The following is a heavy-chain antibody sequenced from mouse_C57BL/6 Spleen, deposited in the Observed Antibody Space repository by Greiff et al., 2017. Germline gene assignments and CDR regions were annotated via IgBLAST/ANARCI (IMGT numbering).Heavy chain of an antibody. D-gene: IGHD2-3*01. CDR3: ARRDGYYFDY. V-gene: IGHV1-80*01. Sequence: QVTLKESGAELVKPGASVKISCKASGYAFSSYWMNWVKQRPGKGLEWIGQIYPGDGDTNYNGKFKGKATLTADKSSSTAYMQLSSLTSEDSAVYFCARRDGYYFDYWGQGTTLTVSS. J-gene: IGHJ2*01. CDR1: GYAFSSYW. CDR2: IYPGDGDT.